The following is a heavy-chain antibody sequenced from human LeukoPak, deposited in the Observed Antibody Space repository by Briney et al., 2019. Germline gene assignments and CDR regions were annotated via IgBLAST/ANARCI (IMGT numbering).Heavy chain of an antibody. CDR3: AKTTEPPITIFGVVILTFDY. V-gene: IGHV3-30-3*02. CDR1: GFTFSSYA. CDR2: ISYDGSNK. D-gene: IGHD3-3*01. Sequence: GGSLRLSCAASGFTFSSYAMHWVRQAPGKGLEWVAVISYDGSNKYYADSVKGRFTISRDNSKNTLYLQMNSLRAEDTAVYYCAKTTEPPITIFGVVILTFDYWGQGTLVTVSS. J-gene: IGHJ4*02.